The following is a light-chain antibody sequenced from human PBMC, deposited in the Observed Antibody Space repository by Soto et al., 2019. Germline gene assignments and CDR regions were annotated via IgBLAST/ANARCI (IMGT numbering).Light chain of an antibody. V-gene: IGKV3-11*01. J-gene: IGKJ2*01. CDR2: DIS. Sequence: EVVLTQSPATLSLSPGARATLSCRASQTVPSYLAWYQQKPGQSPRLLIYDISNRATGIPARFIGSGSGTDFTLPISSLEPEDSATYYCQQRSTWPRNTFGQGTKLEI. CDR3: QQRSTWPRNT. CDR1: QTVPSY.